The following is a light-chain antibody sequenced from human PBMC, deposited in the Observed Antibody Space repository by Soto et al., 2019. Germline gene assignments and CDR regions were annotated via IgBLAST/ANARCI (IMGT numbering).Light chain of an antibody. V-gene: IGLV2-23*01. CDR3: CSYAGGTSVV. CDR2: EDI. J-gene: IGLJ2*01. Sequence: QSALTQPASVSGSPGQSITISCTGTTSDIGRYNLVSWYQQYPGKAPKLILYEDIERPSGVSNRFSGSKSGNTASPTISVHLDEDEADYYCCSYAGGTSVVFGGGTKVTVL. CDR1: TSDIGRYNL.